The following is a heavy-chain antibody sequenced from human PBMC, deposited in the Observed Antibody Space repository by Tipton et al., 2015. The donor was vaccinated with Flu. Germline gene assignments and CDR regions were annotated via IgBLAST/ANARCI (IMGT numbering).Heavy chain of an antibody. CDR2: IYYSGST. J-gene: IGHJ6*02. Sequence: TLSLTCTVSGGSISSYYWSWIRQPPGKGLEWIGYIYYSGSTNYNPSLKSRVTISVDTSQNQFSLKLSSVTAADTAVYYCARGIGQDLYYYYGMDVWGQGTTVTVSS. D-gene: IGHD2-15*01. CDR1: GGSISSYY. CDR3: ARGIGQDLYYYYGMDV. V-gene: IGHV4-59*01.